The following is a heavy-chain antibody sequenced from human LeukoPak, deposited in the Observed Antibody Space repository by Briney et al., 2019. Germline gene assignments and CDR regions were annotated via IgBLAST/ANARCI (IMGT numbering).Heavy chain of an antibody. V-gene: IGHV3-48*03. D-gene: IGHD5-24*01. J-gene: IGHJ4*02. Sequence: GGSLRLSCAASGFTFSSYEMNWVRQAPGRGLEWVSYISSSGSTIYYADSVKGRFTISRDNAKNSLYLQMNSLRAEDTAVYYCARWGRWLHRYYFDYWGQGTLVTVSS. CDR1: GFTFSSYE. CDR2: ISSSGSTI. CDR3: ARWGRWLHRYYFDY.